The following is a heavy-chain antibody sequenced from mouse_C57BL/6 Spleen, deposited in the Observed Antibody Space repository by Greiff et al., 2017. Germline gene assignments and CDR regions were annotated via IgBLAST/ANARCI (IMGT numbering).Heavy chain of an antibody. J-gene: IGHJ1*03. D-gene: IGHD6-1*01. V-gene: IGHV8-12*01. Sequence: QVTLKECGPGILQSSQTLSLTCSFSGFSLSTSGMGVSWIRQPSGKGLEWLAHIYWDDDKRYNPSLKSRLTISKDTSRNQVFLKITSVDTADTATYYCARSPICQGNWYFDVWGTGTTVTVSS. CDR1: GFSLSTSGMG. CDR3: ARSPICQGNWYFDV. CDR2: IYWDDDK.